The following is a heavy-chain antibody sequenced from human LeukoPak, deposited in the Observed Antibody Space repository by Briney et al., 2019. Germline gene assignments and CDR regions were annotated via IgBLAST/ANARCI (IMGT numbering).Heavy chain of an antibody. D-gene: IGHD4-17*01. CDR3: ARGRHGDFGNWFDP. V-gene: IGHV4-4*02. Sequence: SETLSLTCTIFGGSINSSNWWNWVRQSPGKGLEWIGEIFRSGETNYNSSLESRLTISVDRTKNQFSLRLNSVTAADTAVYYCARGRHGDFGNWFDPWGQGTPVIVAS. J-gene: IGHJ5*02. CDR2: IFRSGET. CDR1: GGSINSSNW.